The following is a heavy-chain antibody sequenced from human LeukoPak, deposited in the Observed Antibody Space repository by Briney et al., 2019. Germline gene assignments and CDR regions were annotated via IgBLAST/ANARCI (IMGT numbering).Heavy chain of an antibody. D-gene: IGHD3-3*01. V-gene: IGHV1-2*06. CDR3: ASLVLRFPGGAREFDP. CDR1: GYTFTGYY. J-gene: IGHJ5*02. CDR2: INPNSGGT. Sequence: GASVKVSCKASGYTFTGYYMHWVRRAPGQGLEWMGRINPNSGGTNYAQKFQGRVTMTRDTSISTAYMELSRLRSDDTAVFYCASLVLRFPGGAREFDPWGQGTLVTVSS.